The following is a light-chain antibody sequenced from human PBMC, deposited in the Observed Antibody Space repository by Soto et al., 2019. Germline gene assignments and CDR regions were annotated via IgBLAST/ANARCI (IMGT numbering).Light chain of an antibody. Sequence: EVVLTQSPNTLSLSPGERATLSCWASQSLRSSYLAWYQRKPGQAPRLLIYGASSRATGIPDRFSGSGSGTDFTLTISRLEPEDFAVYYCQQYGSSPPWTFGQGTKVEIK. CDR1: QSLRSSY. V-gene: IGKV3-20*01. CDR3: QQYGSSPPWT. J-gene: IGKJ1*01. CDR2: GAS.